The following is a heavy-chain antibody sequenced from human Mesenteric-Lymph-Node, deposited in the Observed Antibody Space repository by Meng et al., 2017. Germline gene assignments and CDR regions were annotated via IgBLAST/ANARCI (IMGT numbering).Heavy chain of an antibody. CDR2: VTHSGST. CDR1: GGSFTAYY. D-gene: IGHD2-8*01. J-gene: IGHJ4*02. CDR3: ARVGTNEDY. V-gene: IGHV4-34*01. Sequence: QVQLQQWGAGLLKPSGTLSLTCAVYGGSFTAYYWTWIRQAPGKGPEWIGEVTHSGSTTYNPSLASRVSISVDKPKKQFSLTLNSVTAADTAVYYCARVGTNEDYWGQGTLVTVSS.